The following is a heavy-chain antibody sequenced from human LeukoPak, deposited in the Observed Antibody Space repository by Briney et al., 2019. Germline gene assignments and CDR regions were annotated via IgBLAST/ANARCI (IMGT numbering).Heavy chain of an antibody. J-gene: IGHJ6*02. Sequence: SETLSLTCTVSGGSISSYYWSWIRQPPGKGLEWIGYIYYSGSTNYNSSLKSRVTISVDTSKNQFSLKLSSVTAADTAVYYCARMDTAMTSYYYGMDVWGQGTTVTVSS. D-gene: IGHD5-18*01. CDR2: IYYSGST. CDR3: ARMDTAMTSYYYGMDV. CDR1: GGSISSYY. V-gene: IGHV4-59*01.